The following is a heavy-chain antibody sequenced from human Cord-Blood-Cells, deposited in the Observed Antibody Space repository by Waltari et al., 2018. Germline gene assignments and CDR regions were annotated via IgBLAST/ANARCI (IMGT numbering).Heavy chain of an antibody. CDR1: GFTFSSYS. CDR3: ARDEYSSSLFYYYGMDV. D-gene: IGHD6-6*01. J-gene: IGHJ6*02. Sequence: EVQLVESGGGLVQPGGSLRLSCAASGFTFSSYSMNWASQAPGKGLEWVSYISSSSSTIYYADSVKGRFTISRDNAKNSLYLQMNSLRAEDTAVYYCARDEYSSSLFYYYGMDVWGQGTTVTVSS. CDR2: ISSSSSTI. V-gene: IGHV3-48*01.